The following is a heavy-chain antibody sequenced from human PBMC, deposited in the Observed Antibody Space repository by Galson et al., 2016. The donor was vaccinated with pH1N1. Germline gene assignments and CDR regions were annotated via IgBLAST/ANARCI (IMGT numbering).Heavy chain of an antibody. CDR3: AHMFWELEAGAGTGAFDI. J-gene: IGHJ3*02. D-gene: IGHD6-13*01. V-gene: IGHV2-5*02. Sequence: PALVKPTQTLTLTCTFSGFSLSTSGVGVGWIRQPPGKALEWLALIYWDDDKRYSPSLKRRLTITKDTSKNQVVLTMTNMDPGDTATYYCAHMFWELEAGAGTGAFDIWGQGTMVTVSS. CDR1: GFSLSTSGVG. CDR2: IYWDDDK.